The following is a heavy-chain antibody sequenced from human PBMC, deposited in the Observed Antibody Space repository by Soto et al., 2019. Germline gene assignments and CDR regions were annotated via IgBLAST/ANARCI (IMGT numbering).Heavy chain of an antibody. Sequence: VQLVESGGGVVQPGRSLRLSCAASGFTFSSYAMHWVRQAPGKGLEWVAVISYDGSNKYYADSVKGRFTISRDNSKNTLYLQMNSLRAEDTAVYYCARGPVGIVVVAATEGAFDIWGQGTMVTVSS. J-gene: IGHJ3*02. CDR2: ISYDGSNK. CDR3: ARGPVGIVVVAATEGAFDI. D-gene: IGHD2-15*01. V-gene: IGHV3-30-3*01. CDR1: GFTFSSYA.